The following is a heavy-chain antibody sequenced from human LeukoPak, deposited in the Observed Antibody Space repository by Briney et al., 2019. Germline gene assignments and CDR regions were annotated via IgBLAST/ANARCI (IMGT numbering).Heavy chain of an antibody. CDR3: ARINYNLGSYADY. CDR2: IYYSGST. D-gene: IGHD3-16*01. CDR1: GGSISSSSYY. V-gene: IGHV4-39*07. Sequence: SETLSLTCTVSGGSISSSSYYWGWIRQPPGKGLEWIGSIYYSGSTYYNPSLKSRVTISLGTSKNQFSLKLSSVTAADTAVYYCARINYNLGSYADYWGQGTLVTVSS. J-gene: IGHJ4*02.